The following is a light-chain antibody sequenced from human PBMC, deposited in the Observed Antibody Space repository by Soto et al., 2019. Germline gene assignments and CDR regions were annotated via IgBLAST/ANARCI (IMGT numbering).Light chain of an antibody. CDR1: QSVTNNY. CDR2: GTS. V-gene: IGKV3-20*01. Sequence: EIVLTQSPGTLSLSPGERATLSCRASQSVTNNYLAWYQRKPGQPPRLLIYGTSYRSTDIPRRFSGSGSGTDFTLTITRLEPEDFAVYYCHQYGSSPLYTFGQGTNLEIK. J-gene: IGKJ2*01. CDR3: HQYGSSPLYT.